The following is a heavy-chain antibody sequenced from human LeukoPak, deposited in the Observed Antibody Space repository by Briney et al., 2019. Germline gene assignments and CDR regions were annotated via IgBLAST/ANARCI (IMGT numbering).Heavy chain of an antibody. V-gene: IGHV4-39*07. CDR3: ARGRSSMVRGYYYYYMDV. J-gene: IGHJ6*03. CDR1: GGSISSSNYY. CDR2: IYYSGST. D-gene: IGHD3-10*01. Sequence: SETLSLTCTVSGGSISSSNYYWGWIRQPPGKGLERIGSIYYSGSTNYNPSLKSRVTISVDTSKNQFSLKLSSVTAADTAVYYCARGRSSMVRGYYYYYMDVWGKGTTVTISS.